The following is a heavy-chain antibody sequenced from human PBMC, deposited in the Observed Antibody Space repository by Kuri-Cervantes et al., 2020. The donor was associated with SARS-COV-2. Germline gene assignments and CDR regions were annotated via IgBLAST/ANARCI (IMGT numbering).Heavy chain of an antibody. V-gene: IGHV1-69*06. CDR2: IITAFSTA. J-gene: IGHJ4*02. CDR1: GGTFDSYT. Sequence: SVKVSCKASGGTFDSYTISWVRQTPGQGLEWMGGIITAFSTANYAQKFQDRVTLIADKSTSTVFMELSRLSSEDTAVYYCAKELLWFGDLHGGYFDYWGQGTLVTVSS. D-gene: IGHD3-10*01. CDR3: AKELLWFGDLHGGYFDY.